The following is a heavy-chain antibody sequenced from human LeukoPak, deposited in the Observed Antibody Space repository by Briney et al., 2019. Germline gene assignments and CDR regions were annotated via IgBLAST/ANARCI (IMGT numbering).Heavy chain of an antibody. J-gene: IGHJ5*02. CDR1: GGTFSSYA. D-gene: IGHD3-22*01. CDR3: ARDLPSGYYYDSSGSHNWFDP. CDR2: IIPIFGTA. Sequence: SVKVSCKASGGTFSSYAISWVRQAPGQGLEWMGRIIPIFGTANYAQKFQGRVTITTDESTSTAYMELSSLRSEDTAVYYCARDLPSGYYYDSSGSHNWFDPWGQGTLATVSS. V-gene: IGHV1-69*05.